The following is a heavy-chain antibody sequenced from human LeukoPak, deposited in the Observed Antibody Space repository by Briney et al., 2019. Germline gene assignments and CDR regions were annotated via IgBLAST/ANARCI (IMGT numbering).Heavy chain of an antibody. D-gene: IGHD3-16*01. V-gene: IGHV3-21*01. J-gene: IGHJ6*02. Sequence: PGGSLRLSCAASGFTFSSYSMNWVRQAPGKGLEWVSSISSSSSYIYYADSVKGRFTTSRDNAKNSLYLQMNSLRAEDTAVYYCARIQAPLWTQTYYYYYYGMDVWGQGTTVTVSS. CDR1: GFTFSSYS. CDR2: ISSSSSYI. CDR3: ARIQAPLWTQTYYYYYYGMDV.